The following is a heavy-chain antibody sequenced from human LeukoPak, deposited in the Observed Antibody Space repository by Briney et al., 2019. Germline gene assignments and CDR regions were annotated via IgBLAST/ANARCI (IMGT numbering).Heavy chain of an antibody. CDR2: IKEDGSVK. CDR3: ARDSTWQLDY. D-gene: IGHD5-12*01. Sequence: GGSLRLSCAASGFTFTSYWMHWMRQAPGKGLEWVANIKEDGSVKYYVDSVKGRFTISRDNTKNALYLQMNSLRADDTAVYFCARDSTWQLDYWGQGTLITVSS. V-gene: IGHV3-7*03. CDR1: GFTFTSYW. J-gene: IGHJ4*02.